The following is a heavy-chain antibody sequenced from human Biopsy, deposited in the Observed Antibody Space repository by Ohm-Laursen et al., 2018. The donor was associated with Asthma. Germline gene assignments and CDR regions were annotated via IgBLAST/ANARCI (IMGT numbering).Heavy chain of an antibody. CDR2: INPSGAGT. CDR3: ARARETTNYGDSDFDI. V-gene: IGHV1-46*02. J-gene: IGHJ4*02. Sequence: ASVKVSCKASGFSFDNYFMHWVRQAPGQGLEWMGIINPSGAGTRYAEKFRGRLIVTRDASTRTALMDLRSLRSDDTAIYFCARARETTNYGDSDFDIWGQGTLITVSS. CDR1: GFSFDNYF. D-gene: IGHD2-8*01.